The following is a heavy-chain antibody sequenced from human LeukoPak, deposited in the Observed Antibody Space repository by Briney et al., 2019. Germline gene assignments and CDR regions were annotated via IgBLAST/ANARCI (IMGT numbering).Heavy chain of an antibody. D-gene: IGHD3-22*01. V-gene: IGHV4-59*01. CDR1: GGSISSYY. CDR2: IYYSGST. CDR3: ARGGPYYYDSSGYSVHDAFDI. J-gene: IGHJ3*02. Sequence: PSETLSLTCTVSGGSISSYYWSWIRQPPGKGLEWIGYIYYSGSTNYSPSLKSRVTISVDTSKNQFSLKLSSVTAADTAVYYCARGGPYYYDSSGYSVHDAFDIWGQGTMVTVSS.